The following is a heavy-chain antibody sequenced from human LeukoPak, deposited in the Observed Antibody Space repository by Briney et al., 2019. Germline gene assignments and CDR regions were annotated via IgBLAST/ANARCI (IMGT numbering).Heavy chain of an antibody. J-gene: IGHJ5*02. CDR3: AKDMMRDRWFGES. V-gene: IGHV3-23*01. CDR2: ISVSGNT. D-gene: IGHD3-10*01. CDR1: GFTLSSYA. Sequence: GGSLRLSCAASGFTLSSYAMSWVRQAPGKGLEWVSAISVSGNTYHADSVKGRFTISRDSSRNTLYLQMHSLRPEDTAVYYCAKDMMRDRWFGESWGQGTLVTVSS.